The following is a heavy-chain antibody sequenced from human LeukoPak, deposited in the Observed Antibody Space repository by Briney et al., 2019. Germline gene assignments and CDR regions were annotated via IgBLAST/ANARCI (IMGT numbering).Heavy chain of an antibody. D-gene: IGHD4-23*01. CDR1: GFTFSSYA. CDR2: ISSNGGST. J-gene: IGHJ4*02. V-gene: IGHV3-64D*06. Sequence: GSPRLSCSASGFTFSSYAMHWVRQAPGKGLEYVSAISSNGGSTYYADSVKGRFTISRDNSKNTLYLQMSSLRAEDTAVYYCVKVYGGTDDYFDYWGQGTLVTVSS. CDR3: VKVYGGTDDYFDY.